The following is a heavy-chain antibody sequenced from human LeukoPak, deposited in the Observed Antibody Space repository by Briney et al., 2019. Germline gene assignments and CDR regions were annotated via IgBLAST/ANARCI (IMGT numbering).Heavy chain of an antibody. D-gene: IGHD1-26*01. J-gene: IGHJ4*02. V-gene: IGHV1-69*05. CDR2: IIPIFGTA. CDR3: AEEEGATAFDY. CDR1: GGTFSSYA. Sequence: VASVKVSCKASGGTFSSYAISWVRQAPGQGLEWMGRIIPIFGTANYAQKFQGRVTITTAESTSTAYMELSSLRSADTAVYYCAEEEGATAFDYWGQGTLVTVSS.